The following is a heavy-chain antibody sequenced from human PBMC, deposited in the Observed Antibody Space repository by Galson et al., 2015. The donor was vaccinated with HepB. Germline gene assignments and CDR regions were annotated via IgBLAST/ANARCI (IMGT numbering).Heavy chain of an antibody. D-gene: IGHD1-26*01. CDR3: ARPTVGGSYPAGAFDI. Sequence: SVKVSCKASGGTFSSYAISWVRQAPGQGLEWMGGIIPIFGTANYAQKFQGRVTITADESTSTAYMELSSLRSEDTAVYYCARPTVGGSYPAGAFDIWGQGTMVTVSS. CDR2: IIPIFGTA. J-gene: IGHJ3*02. CDR1: GGTFSSYA. V-gene: IGHV1-69*13.